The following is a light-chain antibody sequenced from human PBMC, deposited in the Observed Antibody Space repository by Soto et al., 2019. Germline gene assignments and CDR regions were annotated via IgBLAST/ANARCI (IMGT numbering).Light chain of an antibody. CDR2: GNS. Sequence: QSVLTQPPSVSGAPGQRGTISCTGISSNIGAGYDVHWYQQLPGTAPKLLIYGNSNRPSGVPDGFSGYKSGTSAYLAITGLQAEDEADYYCPSYDSSLSGSRVFGTGTKLTVL. CDR3: PSYDSSLSGSRV. CDR1: SSNIGAGYD. V-gene: IGLV1-40*01. J-gene: IGLJ1*01.